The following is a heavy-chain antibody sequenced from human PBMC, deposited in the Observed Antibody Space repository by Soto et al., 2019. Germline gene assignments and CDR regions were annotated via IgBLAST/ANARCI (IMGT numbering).Heavy chain of an antibody. CDR3: ARDDYSSGWYRPYYYYGMDV. D-gene: IGHD6-19*01. J-gene: IGHJ6*02. V-gene: IGHV3-33*01. Sequence: GESLKISCAASGFTFSSYGMHWVRQAPGKGLEWVAVIWYDGSNKYYADSVKGRFTISRDNSKNTLYLQMNSLRAEDTAVYYCARDDYSSGWYRPYYYYGMDVWGQGTTVTVSS. CDR2: IWYDGSNK. CDR1: GFTFSSYG.